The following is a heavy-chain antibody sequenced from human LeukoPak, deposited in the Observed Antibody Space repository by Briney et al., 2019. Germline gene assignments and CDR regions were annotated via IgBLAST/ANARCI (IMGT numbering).Heavy chain of an antibody. CDR1: GLTFSNAW. CDR3: ATSNLAT. CDR2: IRSKNDGGTT. Sequence: GGSLRLSCTAPGLTFSNAWMSWVRQAPGKGLEWVGRIRSKNDGGTTDYAAPVKGRFTISRDDSKNTLYLQMNSLKTEDTAVYYCATSNLATWGQGTLVTVSS. J-gene: IGHJ5*02. V-gene: IGHV3-15*01.